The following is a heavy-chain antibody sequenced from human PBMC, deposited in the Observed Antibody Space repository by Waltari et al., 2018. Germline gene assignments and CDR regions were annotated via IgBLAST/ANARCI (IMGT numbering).Heavy chain of an antibody. CDR1: GCSISSSSYY. CDR2: IYYSGST. D-gene: IGHD3-10*01. Sequence: QLQLQESGPGLVKPSETLSLTCTVSGCSISSSSYYWGWIRQPPGKGLEWIGSIYYSGSTYYNPALKSRVNISVDTSKNQFSLKLSSVTAADTAVYYCARQPRSGSLDYWGQGTLVTVSS. V-gene: IGHV4-39*01. CDR3: ARQPRSGSLDY. J-gene: IGHJ4*02.